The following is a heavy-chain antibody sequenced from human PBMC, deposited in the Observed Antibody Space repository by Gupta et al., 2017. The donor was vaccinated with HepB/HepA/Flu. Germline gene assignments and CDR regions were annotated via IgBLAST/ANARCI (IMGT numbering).Heavy chain of an antibody. Sequence: QLQLQESGPGLVTPSETLSLTCTVPSGSIIDRDYYWDWIRQPPGKGLEWIGSIYYDGIPYYKSSLKSRVTVSVDTSKNQFSLRLTSVTAADTAVYYCARRAGGYLYYYGFDVWGQGTTVSV. CDR1: SGSIIDRDYY. CDR3: ARRAGGYLYYYGFDV. D-gene: IGHD3-22*01. V-gene: IGHV4-39*01. CDR2: IYYDGIP. J-gene: IGHJ6*02.